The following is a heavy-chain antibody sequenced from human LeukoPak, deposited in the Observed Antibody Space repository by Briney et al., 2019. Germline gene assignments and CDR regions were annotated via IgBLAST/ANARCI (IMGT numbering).Heavy chain of an antibody. Sequence: GAPLQISCKGSGSRFTSYWSGWLRRLPGKGLEWMGIIYHGDSDTRYSTSFQGQVTISADKYISSAYLQWSSLKASDTAMYYCARHKNYGDYIDYWGQGTLVTVSS. V-gene: IGHV5-51*01. CDR1: GSRFTSYW. CDR3: ARHKNYGDYIDY. D-gene: IGHD4-17*01. CDR2: IYHGDSDT. J-gene: IGHJ4*02.